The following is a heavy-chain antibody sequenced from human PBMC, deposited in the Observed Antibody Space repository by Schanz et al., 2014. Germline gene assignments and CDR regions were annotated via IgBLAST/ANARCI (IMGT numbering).Heavy chain of an antibody. Sequence: QVQLQESGPGLVKPSQTLSLTCTVSGASISSGGYYWDWIRLLPGKGLEWIGYISYSGSTSFNPSLKSRLTMSVDTSKNQFSLRLSSVTAADTAVYYCAKDPRGDKNDRAYYFDYWGQGTLVSVSS. CDR1: GASISSGGYY. J-gene: IGHJ4*02. CDR3: AKDPRGDKNDRAYYFDY. V-gene: IGHV4-31*03. CDR2: ISYSGST. D-gene: IGHD3-10*01.